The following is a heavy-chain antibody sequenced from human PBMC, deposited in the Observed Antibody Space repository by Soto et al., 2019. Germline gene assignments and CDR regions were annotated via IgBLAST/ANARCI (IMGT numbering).Heavy chain of an antibody. CDR2: IYYSGST. CDR3: ARHSIAPTNWFDP. V-gene: IGHV4-59*01. Sequence: PSETLSLTCTVSGGSISSYYWSWIRQPPGKGLEWIGYIYYSGSTNYNPSLKSRVTISVDTSKNKFSLKLSSVTAADTAVYYCARHSIAPTNWFDPWGQRTLVTVSS. J-gene: IGHJ5*02. CDR1: GGSISSYY. D-gene: IGHD6-6*01.